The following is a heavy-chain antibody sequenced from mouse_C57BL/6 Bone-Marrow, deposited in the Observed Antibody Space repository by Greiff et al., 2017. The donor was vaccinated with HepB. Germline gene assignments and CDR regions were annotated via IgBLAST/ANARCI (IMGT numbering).Heavy chain of an antibody. J-gene: IGHJ1*03. CDR2: IYPGNSDT. V-gene: IGHV1-5*01. CDR1: GYTFTSYW. CDR3: TRWGLRRYWYFDV. D-gene: IGHD2-4*01. Sequence: EVQRVESGTVLARPGASVKMSCKTSGYTFTSYWMHWVKQRPGQGLEWIGAIYPGNSDTSYNQKFKGKAKLTAVTSSSTAYMELSSLTNEDSAVYYCTRWGLRRYWYFDVWGTGTTVTVSS.